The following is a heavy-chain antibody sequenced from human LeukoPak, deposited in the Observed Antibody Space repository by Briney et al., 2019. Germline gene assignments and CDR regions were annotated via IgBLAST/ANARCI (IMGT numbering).Heavy chain of an antibody. CDR2: ISGSGGNT. V-gene: IGHV3-23*01. CDR3: ARLNYYGFDY. CDR1: GRTFNNYA. Sequence: GGSLRLFCAASGRTFNNYAMNWVRQAPGKGLEWVSSISGSGGNTYYADSVKGRFTISRDNSKNTLYLQMNSLRAEDTAVYYCARLNYYGFDYWGQGTLVTFSS. D-gene: IGHD1-26*01. J-gene: IGHJ4*02.